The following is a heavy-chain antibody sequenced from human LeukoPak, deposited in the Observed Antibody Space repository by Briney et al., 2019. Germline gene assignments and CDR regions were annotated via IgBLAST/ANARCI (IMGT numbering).Heavy chain of an antibody. CDR2: INHSGST. V-gene: IGHV4-34*01. CDR3: ARGLIRNCGGDCYSGGFDY. CDR1: GGSFSGYY. Sequence: SETLTLTCAVYGGSFSGYYWSWIRQPPAKALEWIGEINHSGSTNYNPSLKSRVTISVDTSKNQFSLKLSSVTAADTAVYYCARGLIRNCGGDCYSGGFDYWGQGTLVTVSS. D-gene: IGHD2-21*02. J-gene: IGHJ4*02.